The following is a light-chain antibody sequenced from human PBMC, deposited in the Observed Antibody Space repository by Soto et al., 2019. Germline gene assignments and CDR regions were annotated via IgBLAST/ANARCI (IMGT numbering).Light chain of an antibody. J-gene: IGLJ1*01. CDR3: CSYADSSTYV. CDR2: EGG. V-gene: IGLV2-23*01. Sequence: QSALTQSASVSGSPGQSITISCTGTSSDVGSYNLVSWYQQHPGKAPKLMIYEGGKRPSGVSDRFSGSKSGNTASLTISGLQAEDDADYYCCSYADSSTYVFGTGTKVTVL. CDR1: SSDVGSYNL.